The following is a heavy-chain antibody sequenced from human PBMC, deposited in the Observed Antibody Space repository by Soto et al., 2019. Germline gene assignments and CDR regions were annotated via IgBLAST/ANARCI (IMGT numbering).Heavy chain of an antibody. J-gene: IGHJ4*02. CDR1: GGSFSGYY. CDR2: INHSGST. D-gene: IGHD5-12*01. Sequence: QVQLQQWGAGLLKPSETLSLTCAVYGGSFSGYYWSWIRQPPGKGLEWIGEINHSGSTNYNPSLKSRVTISVDTSKNQFSLKLSSVTAADTAVYYCARMYRGGPGWLRPHGDYWGQGTLVTVSS. V-gene: IGHV4-34*01. CDR3: ARMYRGGPGWLRPHGDY.